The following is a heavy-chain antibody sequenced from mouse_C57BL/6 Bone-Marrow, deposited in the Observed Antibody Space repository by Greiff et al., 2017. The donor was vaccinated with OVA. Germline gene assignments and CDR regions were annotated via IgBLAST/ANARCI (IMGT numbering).Heavy chain of an antibody. Sequence: VQLQQSGPELVKPGASVKISCKASGYTFTDYYMNWVKQSHGKSLEWIGDINPNNGGTSYNQKFKGKATLTVDKSSSTAYMELRSLTSEDSAVYYCARRSTVVATEGFDDWGTGTTVTVSS. CDR1: GYTFTDYY. V-gene: IGHV1-26*01. D-gene: IGHD1-1*01. CDR2: INPNNGGT. J-gene: IGHJ1*03. CDR3: ARRSTVVATEGFDD.